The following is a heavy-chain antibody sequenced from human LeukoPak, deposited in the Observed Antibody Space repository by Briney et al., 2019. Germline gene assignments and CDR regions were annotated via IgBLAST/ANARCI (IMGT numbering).Heavy chain of an antibody. Sequence: GGSLRLSCAASGFTVSSNYMSWVRQAPGKGLEWVSVIYSGGGTYYADSVKGRFTISRDNSKNTLYLQMNSLRAEDTAVYYCAREGYCSSTSCYTLGDAFDIWGQGTMVTVSS. CDR2: IYSGGGT. J-gene: IGHJ3*02. CDR3: AREGYCSSTSCYTLGDAFDI. V-gene: IGHV3-53*01. D-gene: IGHD2-2*02. CDR1: GFTVSSNY.